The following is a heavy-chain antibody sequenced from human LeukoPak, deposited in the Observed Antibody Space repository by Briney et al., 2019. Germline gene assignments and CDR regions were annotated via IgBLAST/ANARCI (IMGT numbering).Heavy chain of an antibody. D-gene: IGHD2-15*01. V-gene: IGHV1-69*04. CDR1: GGTFSSYA. CDR2: IIPILGIA. Sequence: ATVKVSCNVSGGTFSSYAISWVRQAPGQGHEWMGRIIPILGIANYAQKFHGRVTITADKSTSTAYMELTSLRSAATSVYYSSGGGGGGLTYPGTGAFDIWGQGTMVTVSS. CDR3: SGGGGGGLTYPGTGAFDI. J-gene: IGHJ3*02.